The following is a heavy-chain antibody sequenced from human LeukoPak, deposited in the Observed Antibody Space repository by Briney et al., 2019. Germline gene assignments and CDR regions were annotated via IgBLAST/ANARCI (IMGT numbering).Heavy chain of an antibody. Sequence: SGGSLRLSCAASGFNFSSYEMIWVRQAPGKGLEWVSSISGTSTYIYFANSLKGRFSISRDNAENSLFLQMNSLRAEDTAVYFCARASLSEIIAAEAFFDSWGQGTLVTVSS. CDR3: ARASLSEIIAAEAFFDS. CDR1: GFNFSSYE. V-gene: IGHV3-21*01. J-gene: IGHJ4*02. D-gene: IGHD6-13*01. CDR2: ISGTSTYI.